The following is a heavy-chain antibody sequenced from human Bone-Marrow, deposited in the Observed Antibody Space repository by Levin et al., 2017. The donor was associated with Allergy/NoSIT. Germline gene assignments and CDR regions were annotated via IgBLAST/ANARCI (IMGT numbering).Heavy chain of an antibody. J-gene: IGHJ2*01. Sequence: SETLSLTCTASGGSISSYYWSWIRQPPGKGLEWIGYIYYSGSTNYNPSLKSRVTISVDTSKNQFSLKLSSVTAADTAVYYCARDSSSWYENWYFDLWGRGTLVTVSS. V-gene: IGHV4-59*01. CDR3: ARDSSSWYENWYFDL. CDR1: GGSISSYY. CDR2: IYYSGST. D-gene: IGHD6-13*01.